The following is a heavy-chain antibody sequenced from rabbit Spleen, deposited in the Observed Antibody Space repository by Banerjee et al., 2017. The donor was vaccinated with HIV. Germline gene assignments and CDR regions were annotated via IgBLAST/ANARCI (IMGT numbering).Heavy chain of an antibody. CDR2: IDAGSSGFT. J-gene: IGHJ6*01. Sequence: QEQLVESGGGLVQPEGSLTLTCKASGVSFSDSSYMCWVRQAPGKGLEWIACIDAGSSGFTYFASWAKGRFTISKTSSTTVTPQMTSLTAADTATYFCARDTSSSFSSYGMDLWGPGTLVTVS. CDR3: ARDTSSSFSSYGMDL. CDR1: GVSFSDSSY. V-gene: IGHV1S45*01. D-gene: IGHD1-1*01.